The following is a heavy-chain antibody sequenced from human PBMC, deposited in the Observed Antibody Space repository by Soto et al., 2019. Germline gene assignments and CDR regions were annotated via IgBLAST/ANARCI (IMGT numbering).Heavy chain of an antibody. CDR3: ARGLAVAGTAWHFDY. Sequence: SETLSLTCAVYGGSFSGYYWSWIRQPPGKGLEWIGEINHSGSTNYNPSLKSRVTISVDTSKNQFSLKLSSVTAADTAVYYCARGLAVAGTAWHFDYWGQGTLVTVS. J-gene: IGHJ4*02. CDR1: GGSFSGYY. CDR2: INHSGST. D-gene: IGHD6-19*01. V-gene: IGHV4-34*01.